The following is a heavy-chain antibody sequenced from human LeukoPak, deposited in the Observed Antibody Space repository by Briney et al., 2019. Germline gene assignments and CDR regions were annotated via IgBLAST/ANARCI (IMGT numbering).Heavy chain of an antibody. CDR2: GYYSGST. Sequence: SETLSLTCTVSGGSISTYYWSWIRQPPGKGLEWIGNGYYSGSTNYDPSLKSRVTISVDTFKNQFSLKLSSVTAADTAVYYCARSADRVVRGAPPYYYYYVDVWGKGTTVTVSS. CDR1: GGSISTYY. V-gene: IGHV4-59*01. J-gene: IGHJ6*03. D-gene: IGHD3-10*01. CDR3: ARSADRVVRGAPPYYYYYVDV.